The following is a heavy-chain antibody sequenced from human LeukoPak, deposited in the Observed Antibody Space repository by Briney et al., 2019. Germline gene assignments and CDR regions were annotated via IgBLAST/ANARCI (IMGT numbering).Heavy chain of an antibody. CDR1: GGTFSSYA. V-gene: IGHV1-69*05. Sequence: SVKDSCKASGGTFSSYAISWVRQAPGQGLKWMGGIIPIFGTANYAQKFQGRVTITTDESTSTAYMELSSLRSEDTAVYYCARSSIAARRLSDWGQGTLVTVSS. J-gene: IGHJ4*02. CDR2: IIPIFGTA. D-gene: IGHD6-6*01. CDR3: ARSSIAARRLSD.